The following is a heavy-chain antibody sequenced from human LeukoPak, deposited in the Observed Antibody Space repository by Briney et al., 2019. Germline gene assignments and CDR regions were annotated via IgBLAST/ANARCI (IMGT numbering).Heavy chain of an antibody. CDR3: AISRDIVVVPAAPPYYYMDV. D-gene: IGHD2-2*01. CDR1: GGTFSSYA. Sequence: SVKVSCKASGGTFSSYAISWVRQAPGQGLEWMGRIIPILGIANYAQKFQGRVTITADESTSTAYMELSSLRSEDTAVYYCAISRDIVVVPAAPPYYYMDVWGKGTTVTVSS. J-gene: IGHJ6*03. CDR2: IIPILGIA. V-gene: IGHV1-69*04.